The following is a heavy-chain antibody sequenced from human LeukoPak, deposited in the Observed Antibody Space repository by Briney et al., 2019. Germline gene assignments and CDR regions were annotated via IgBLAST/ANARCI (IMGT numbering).Heavy chain of an antibody. J-gene: IGHJ6*03. Sequence: GRSLRLSCAASGFTFSSYAMSWVRQAPGKGLEWVSAISGSGGSTYYADSVKGRFTISRDNSKNTLYLQMNSLRAEDTAVYYCAKRNPGIAVAGSYYYYMDVWGKGTTVTVSS. D-gene: IGHD6-19*01. CDR3: AKRNPGIAVAGSYYYYMDV. V-gene: IGHV3-23*01. CDR1: GFTFSSYA. CDR2: ISGSGGST.